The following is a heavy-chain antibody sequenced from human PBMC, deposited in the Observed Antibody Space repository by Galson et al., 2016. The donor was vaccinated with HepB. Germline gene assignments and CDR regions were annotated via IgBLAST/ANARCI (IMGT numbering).Heavy chain of an antibody. V-gene: IGHV1-69*04. D-gene: IGHD3-3*01. Sequence: SVKVSCKASGGAFINYALSWVRQAPGQGLEWMGRIMPMLDRTDYAQRFQGRLTITADKSSNTAYMELNSLRSADTAVHYCARATSGYFDHWGQGTLVSVSS. J-gene: IGHJ5*02. CDR2: IMPMLDRT. CDR1: GGAFINYA. CDR3: ARATSGYFDH.